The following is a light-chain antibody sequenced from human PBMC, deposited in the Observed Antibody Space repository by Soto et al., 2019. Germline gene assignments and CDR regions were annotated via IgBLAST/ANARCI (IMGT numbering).Light chain of an antibody. CDR1: QGIRND. Sequence: DIQMTHSPSSLSASVLDRVTITFRASQGIRNDLSLYQQKPGEAPKRLVYVASSLDGGVPSRFSGSGSGTDFTLTISSLQPEDFATYYCQQSYSTPWKFGQGTKVDIK. CDR2: VAS. CDR3: QQSYSTPWK. J-gene: IGKJ1*01. V-gene: IGKV1-39*01.